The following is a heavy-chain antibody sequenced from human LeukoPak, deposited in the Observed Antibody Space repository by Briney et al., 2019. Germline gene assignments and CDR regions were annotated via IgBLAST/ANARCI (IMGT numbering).Heavy chain of an antibody. J-gene: IGHJ5*02. CDR2: ISSSSSYI. V-gene: IGHV3-21*01. Sequence: GGSLRLSCAASGFTFNRYSMNWVRQAPGKGLAWVSSISSSSSYIYYADSVKGRFTISRDNAKNSLYLQMNSLRAEDTAVYYCARDRDSGYGFRFDPWGQGTLVTVSS. CDR3: ARDRDSGYGFRFDP. D-gene: IGHD5-12*01. CDR1: GFTFNRYS.